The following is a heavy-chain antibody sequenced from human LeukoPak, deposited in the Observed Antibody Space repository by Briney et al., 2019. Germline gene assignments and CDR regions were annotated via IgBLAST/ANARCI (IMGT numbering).Heavy chain of an antibody. J-gene: IGHJ4*02. Sequence: GMXWXRXXPXXXXEWVPFISHEGIEKYYADSVKCRFTISRDNAKNSLYLQMNSLRDEDTAVYYCAGCQSSCYYTKWGQGTLVTVSS. CDR2: ISHEGIEK. V-gene: IGHV3-33*05. CDR1: G. D-gene: IGHD3-22*01. CDR3: AGCQSSCYYTK.